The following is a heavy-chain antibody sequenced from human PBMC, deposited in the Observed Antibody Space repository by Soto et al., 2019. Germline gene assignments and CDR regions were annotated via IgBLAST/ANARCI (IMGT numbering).Heavy chain of an antibody. Sequence: PSETLSLTCTVSGGSISSYYWSLIRQPPGKGLEWIGYIYYSGSTNYNPSLKSRVTISVDTSKNQFSLKLSSVTPEDTAVYYCARDPGYSLDYWGQGTLVTVSS. CDR2: IYYSGST. D-gene: IGHD5-18*01. CDR1: GGSISSYY. V-gene: IGHV4-59*12. J-gene: IGHJ4*02. CDR3: ARDPGYSLDY.